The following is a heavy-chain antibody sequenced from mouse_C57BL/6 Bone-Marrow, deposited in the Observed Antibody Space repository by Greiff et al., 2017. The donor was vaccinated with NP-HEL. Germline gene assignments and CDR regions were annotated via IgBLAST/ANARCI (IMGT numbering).Heavy chain of an antibody. J-gene: IGHJ2*01. D-gene: IGHD2-3*01. V-gene: IGHV1-61*01. CDR3: AREDDGGDY. CDR1: GYTFTSYW. CDR2: IYPSDSET. Sequence: QVHVKQPGAELVRPGSSVKLSCKASGYTFTSYWMDWVKQRPGQGLEWIGNIYPSDSETHYNQKFKDKATLTVDKSSSTAYMQLSSLTSEDSAVYYCAREDDGGDYWGQGTTLTVSS.